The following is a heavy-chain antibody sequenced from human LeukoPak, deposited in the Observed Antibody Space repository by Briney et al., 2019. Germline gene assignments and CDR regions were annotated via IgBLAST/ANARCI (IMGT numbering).Heavy chain of an antibody. D-gene: IGHD3-22*01. CDR1: GGSISSGGYS. V-gene: IGHV4-30-2*01. J-gene: IGHJ4*02. CDR2: IYHSGST. CDR3: ARAYYYDSSGLDY. Sequence: QTLSLTCAVSGGSISSGGYSWSWIRQPPGKGLEWIGYIYHSGSTYYNPSLKSRVTISVDRSKNQFSLKLSSVTAADTAVYYCARAYYYDSSGLDYWGQGTLVTVSS.